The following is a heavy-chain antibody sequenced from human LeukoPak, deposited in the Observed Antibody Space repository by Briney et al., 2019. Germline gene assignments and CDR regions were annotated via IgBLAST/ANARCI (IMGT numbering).Heavy chain of an antibody. Sequence: PGRSLRLSCAASGFTFSSYAMHWVRQAPGKGLGWVAVISYDGSNKYYADSVKGRFTISRDNSKNTLYLQMNSLRAEDTAVYYCARSGIQLWTGYFDYWGQGTLVTVSS. CDR1: GFTFSSYA. J-gene: IGHJ4*02. D-gene: IGHD5-18*01. CDR2: ISYDGSNK. CDR3: ARSGIQLWTGYFDY. V-gene: IGHV3-30-3*01.